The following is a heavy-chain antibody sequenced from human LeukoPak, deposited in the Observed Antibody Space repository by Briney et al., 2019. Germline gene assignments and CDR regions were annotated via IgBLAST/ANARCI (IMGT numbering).Heavy chain of an antibody. V-gene: IGHV4-31*03. CDR1: GVSISSGGYY. CDR3: ARSPTFSGSYYTPGNWFDP. CDR2: IYYSGST. Sequence: SQTLSLTCTVSGVSISSGGYYWRWIRQHPGKGLEWIGYIYYSGSTYYNPSLKSRVTISVDTSKNQFSLKLSSVTAADTAVYYCARSPTFSGSYYTPGNWFDPWGQGTLVTVSS. D-gene: IGHD3-10*01. J-gene: IGHJ5*02.